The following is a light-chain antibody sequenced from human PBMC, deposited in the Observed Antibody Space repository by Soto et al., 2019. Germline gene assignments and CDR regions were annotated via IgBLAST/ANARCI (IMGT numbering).Light chain of an antibody. CDR1: QSVSNC. J-gene: IGKJ3*01. CDR2: KAS. V-gene: IGKV1-5*03. Sequence: DILMIQSPSTLSASVGDRVIITCRASQSVSNCLAWYQQKPGKAPKLLIYKASSLESGVPSRFSGSGSGTEFTLTISSLQPDDFATYYCQQYNAYSTFGPGTKVDI. CDR3: QQYNAYST.